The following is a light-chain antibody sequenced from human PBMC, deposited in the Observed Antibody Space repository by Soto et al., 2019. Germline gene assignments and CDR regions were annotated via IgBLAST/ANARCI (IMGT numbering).Light chain of an antibody. CDR2: ATS. CDR3: QQYGSSPWT. J-gene: IGKJ1*01. CDR1: QSVSSGY. Sequence: IGVKQSAGTLSLSPGERATLSCRVSQSVSSGYFAWYQQKPGQAPRLVIYATSSRAPGIPDRFSGSGSGTDFTLTISRLEPEDFAVYYCQQYGSSPWTFGQGAKVDVK. V-gene: IGKV3-20*01.